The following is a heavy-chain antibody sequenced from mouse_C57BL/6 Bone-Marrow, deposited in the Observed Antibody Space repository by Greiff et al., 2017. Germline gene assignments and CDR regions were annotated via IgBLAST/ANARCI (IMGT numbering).Heavy chain of an antibody. CDR1: GYTFTNYW. CDR3: ARSYDYDDYTMDY. CDR2: MHPNGGSP. V-gene: IGHV1-64*01. Sequence: QVQLQQSGAELVKPGASVKFSCKASGYTFTNYWMHWVKQRPGQGLEWIGMMHPNGGSPDYNEKFKSEATLSVDKSSRTAYMELSSLTSEDSAVYYCARSYDYDDYTMDYWGQGTSVTVSS. J-gene: IGHJ4*01. D-gene: IGHD2-4*01.